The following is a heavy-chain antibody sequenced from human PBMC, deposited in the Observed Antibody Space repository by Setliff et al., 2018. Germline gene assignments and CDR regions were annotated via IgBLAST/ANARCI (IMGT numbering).Heavy chain of an antibody. V-gene: IGHV4-39*07. D-gene: IGHD3-3*01. Sequence: SETLSLTCTVSGGSISDNNYYWGWIRQSPGKEREWIGGISHSANKYYNPSFRTGVTISVDMSKNQFSLKLSSVTAADTAVYFCARGYYNFLSGYYTPYYFDYWGQGTLVTVSS. J-gene: IGHJ4*02. CDR1: GGSISDNNYY. CDR3: ARGYYNFLSGYYTPYYFDY. CDR2: ISHSANK.